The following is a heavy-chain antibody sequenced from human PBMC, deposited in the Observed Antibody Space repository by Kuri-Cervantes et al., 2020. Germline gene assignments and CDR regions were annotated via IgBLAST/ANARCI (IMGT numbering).Heavy chain of an antibody. CDR3: AREGVNYDILTGYYMRSNFDY. CDR2: INPNSGGT. CDR1: GYTFTSYG. V-gene: IGHV1-2*02. J-gene: IGHJ4*02. Sequence: ASVKVSCKASGYTFTSYGISWVRQAPGQGLGWMGWINPNSGGTNYAQKFQGRVTMTRDTSISTAYMELSRLRSDDTAVYYCAREGVNYDILTGYYMRSNFDYWGQGTLVTVSS. D-gene: IGHD3-9*01.